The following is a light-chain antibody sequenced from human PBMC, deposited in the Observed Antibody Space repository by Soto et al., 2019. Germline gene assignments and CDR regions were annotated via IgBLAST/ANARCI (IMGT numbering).Light chain of an antibody. CDR1: QSINSW. J-gene: IGKJ1*01. CDR2: DAS. Sequence: DIQMTQSPSTLSASVGDRVTITCRASQSINSWLAWYQQKPGKAPQILIYDASTLKSGVPSRFSASGSGTEFTLIISSLQPDDFATYYCQQYTSYSWTFGQRTKVDSK. CDR3: QQYTSYSWT. V-gene: IGKV1-5*01.